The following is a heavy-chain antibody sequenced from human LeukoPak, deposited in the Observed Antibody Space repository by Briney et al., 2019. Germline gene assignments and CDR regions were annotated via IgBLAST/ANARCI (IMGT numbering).Heavy chain of an antibody. CDR3: AVAAAGTYDY. CDR1: GFTFSSYS. Sequence: GGSLRLSCAASGFTFSSYSMNWVRQAPGKGLEWVSSISSSSSYIYYVDSVKGRFTISRDNAKNSLYLQMNSLRAEDTAVYYCAVAAAGTYDYWGQGTLVTVSS. J-gene: IGHJ4*02. CDR2: ISSSSSYI. V-gene: IGHV3-21*01. D-gene: IGHD6-13*01.